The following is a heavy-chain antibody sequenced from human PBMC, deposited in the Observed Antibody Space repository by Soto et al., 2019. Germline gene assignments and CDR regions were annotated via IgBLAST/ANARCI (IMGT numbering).Heavy chain of an antibody. CDR3: ARVRSDARGRHYFAY. V-gene: IGHV1-46*01. J-gene: IGHJ4*02. CDR2: INPSGGST. Sequence: ASVKVSCKASGYTFTSYYMHWVRQAPGQGLEWMGIINPSGGSTSYAQKFQGRVTMTRDTSTSTVYMELSSLRSEDTAVYYCARVRSDARGRHYFAYWGQGTLVTVSS. CDR1: GYTFTSYY.